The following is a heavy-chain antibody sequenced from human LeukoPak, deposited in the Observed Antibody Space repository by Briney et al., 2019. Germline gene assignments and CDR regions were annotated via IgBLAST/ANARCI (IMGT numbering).Heavy chain of an antibody. Sequence: SETLSLTCTVSGGSISSYYWSWIRQPAGKGLEWIGRIHTNGNTNYNPSLKSRATMSAETSKNQFSLNVSSVTAADTAVYYCAREGGSYRFFDYWGQGTLVTVSS. CDR2: IHTNGNT. CDR3: AREGGSYRFFDY. CDR1: GGSISSYY. V-gene: IGHV4-4*07. J-gene: IGHJ4*02. D-gene: IGHD1-26*01.